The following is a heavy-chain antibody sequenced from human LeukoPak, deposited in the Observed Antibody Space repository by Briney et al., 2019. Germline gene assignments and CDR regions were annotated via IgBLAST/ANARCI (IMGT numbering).Heavy chain of an antibody. CDR3: ARVSVGATTRDY. V-gene: IGHV1-46*01. Sequence: ASVKVSCKASGYTFTSYYMHWVRQAPGQGLEWMGIINPSGGSTSYAQKFQGGVTMTRDTSTSTVYMELSRLRSDDTAVYYCARVSVGATTRDYWGQGTLVTVSS. J-gene: IGHJ4*02. CDR2: INPSGGST. D-gene: IGHD1-26*01. CDR1: GYTFTSYY.